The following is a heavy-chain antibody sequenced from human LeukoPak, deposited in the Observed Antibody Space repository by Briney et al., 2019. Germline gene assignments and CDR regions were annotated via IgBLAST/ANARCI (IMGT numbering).Heavy chain of an antibody. D-gene: IGHD2-8*02. CDR1: GGSFSGYY. J-gene: IGHJ4*02. CDR3: ARAVLVFDY. V-gene: IGHV4-34*01. CDR2: INHSGST. Sequence: SETLSLTCAVYGGSFSGYYWSWIRQPPGKGLEWIGEINHSGSTNYNPSLKSRVTIPVDTSKNQFSLKLSSVTAADTAVYYCARAVLVFDYWGQGTLVTVSS.